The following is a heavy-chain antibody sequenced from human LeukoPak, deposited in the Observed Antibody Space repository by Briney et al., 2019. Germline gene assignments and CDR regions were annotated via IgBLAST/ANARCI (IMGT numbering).Heavy chain of an antibody. CDR3: ARELPREVTLDY. D-gene: IGHD2-21*02. V-gene: IGHV3-74*01. CDR1: GFTFSKYW. J-gene: IGHJ4*02. Sequence: GGSLRLSCAASGFTFSKYWMLWVRQAPGKGLVWVSRINSDGSRTGYADSVKGRFTISRDNAKNTLYLQMNSLRAEDTAIYYCARELPREVTLDYWGQGTLVTVSS. CDR2: INSDGSRT.